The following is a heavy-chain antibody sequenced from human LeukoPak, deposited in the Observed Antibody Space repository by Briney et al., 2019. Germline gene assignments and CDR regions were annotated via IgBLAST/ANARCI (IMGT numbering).Heavy chain of an antibody. D-gene: IGHD3-10*01. J-gene: IGHJ4*02. V-gene: IGHV3-23*01. CDR2: ISGSGGST. CDR1: GFTFSSYA. Sequence: GGSLRLSCAASGFTFSSYAMSWVRQAPGKGLEWVSAISGSGGSTYYADSVKGRFTISRDNSKNTLYLQMNSLRAEDTAVYYCAKARARGTMVRGVIPDYWGQGTLVTVSS. CDR3: AKARARGTMVRGVIPDY.